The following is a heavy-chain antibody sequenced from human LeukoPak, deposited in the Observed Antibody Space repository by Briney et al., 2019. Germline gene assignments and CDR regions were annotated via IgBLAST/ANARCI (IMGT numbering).Heavy chain of an antibody. CDR2: INPNSGGT. Sequence: GASVKVSCKASGYTFTGYYLHWVRPAPGQGHEWMGWINPNSGGTGYAQKFQGRVTMTRDTSISTAYMELSRLRSDDTAVYYCAKRYFDSGSYFPFDHWGQGTLVTVSS. D-gene: IGHD3-10*01. CDR3: AKRYFDSGSYFPFDH. CDR1: GYTFTGYY. V-gene: IGHV1-2*02. J-gene: IGHJ4*02.